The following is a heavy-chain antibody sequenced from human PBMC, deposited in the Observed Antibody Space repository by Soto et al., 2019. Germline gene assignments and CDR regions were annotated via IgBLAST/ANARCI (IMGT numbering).Heavy chain of an antibody. Sequence: QVQLVQSGAEMKRPGASVKVSCKASGCTFTKNAIHWVRKAPGQGLEWMGWINTGNGDTRYSAKFQCTVTITRDTSASTAYMELSSLSSEDTAVFYCARDKVGRIEYYFDYWGPGTLVTVSS. CDR2: INTGNGDT. CDR1: GCTFTKNA. CDR3: ARDKVGRIEYYFDY. V-gene: IGHV1-3*04. D-gene: IGHD1-26*01. J-gene: IGHJ4*02.